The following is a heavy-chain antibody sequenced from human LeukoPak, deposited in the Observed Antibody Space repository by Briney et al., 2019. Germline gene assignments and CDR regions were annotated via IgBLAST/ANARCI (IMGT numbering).Heavy chain of an antibody. D-gene: IGHD1-7*01. CDR1: GFTFDDYG. J-gene: IGHJ4*02. CDR2: IKQDGSEK. V-gene: IGHV3-7*01. Sequence: GGSLRLSCAASGFTFDDYGMSWVRQAPGKGLEWVANIKQDGSEKYYVNSVKGRFTISRDNAKNSLYLQMNSQRAEDTAIYYCAREDDWNYEDYWGQGTLVTVSS. CDR3: AREDDWNYEDY.